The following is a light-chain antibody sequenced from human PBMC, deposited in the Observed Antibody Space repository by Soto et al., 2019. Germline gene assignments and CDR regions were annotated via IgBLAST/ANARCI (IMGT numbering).Light chain of an antibody. V-gene: IGKV1-5*03. CDR2: KAS. Sequence: DIQMTQSPSTLSASVGDRVTITCRASQSISSWVAWYQQKPGKAPKLLIYKASSLESGVPSRFSGSGSGTEFTLTISSLQPDDFATYYCQQYNSFPWTFGQGTKVESK. J-gene: IGKJ1*01. CDR1: QSISSW. CDR3: QQYNSFPWT.